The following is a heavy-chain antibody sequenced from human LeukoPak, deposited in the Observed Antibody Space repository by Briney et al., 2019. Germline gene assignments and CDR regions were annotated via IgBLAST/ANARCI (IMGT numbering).Heavy chain of an antibody. CDR1: GYSFTTYW. V-gene: IGHV5-51*01. J-gene: IGHJ4*02. CDR3: ARGGWAEYFFGGKYYFDY. CDR2: LYPGDSDT. Sequence: GESLKISCKGSGYSFTTYWIGWVRPMPGKGLEWMGILYPGDSDTKYSPSFQGHVTISADNSISTAYLQWSSLEASDTAIYYCARGGWAEYFFGGKYYFDYWGQGTLVTVSS. D-gene: IGHD3-16*01.